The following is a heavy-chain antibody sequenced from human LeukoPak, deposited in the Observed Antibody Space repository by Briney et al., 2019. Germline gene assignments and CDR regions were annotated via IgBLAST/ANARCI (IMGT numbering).Heavy chain of an antibody. CDR3: ASSRDGYNFGVTQRWFDP. J-gene: IGHJ5*02. CDR1: GGSFSGYY. Sequence: SETLSLTCAVYGGSFSGYYWSWIRQPPGKGLEWIGEINHSGSTNYNTSLKSRVTISVDTSKNQFSLKLSSVTAADTAVYYCASSRDGYNFGVTQRWFDPWGQGTLVTVSS. D-gene: IGHD5-24*01. V-gene: IGHV4-34*01. CDR2: INHSGST.